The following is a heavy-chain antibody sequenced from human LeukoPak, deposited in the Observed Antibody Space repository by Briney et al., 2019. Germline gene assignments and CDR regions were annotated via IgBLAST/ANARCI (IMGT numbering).Heavy chain of an antibody. D-gene: IGHD1-26*01. CDR3: AKDPKRGSSDY. CDR2: ISSSSSSYI. Sequence: PGGSLRLSCAASGFTFSSYSMSWVRQAPGKGLEWVSCISSSSSSYIYYADSVMGRSTISRDHATNSLYLQINSLSAEDTAVYYCAKDPKRGSSDYWGQGTLVTVSS. V-gene: IGHV3-21*01. CDR1: GFTFSSYS. J-gene: IGHJ4*02.